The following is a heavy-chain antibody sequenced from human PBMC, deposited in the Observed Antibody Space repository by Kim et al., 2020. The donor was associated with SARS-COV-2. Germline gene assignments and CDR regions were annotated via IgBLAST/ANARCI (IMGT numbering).Heavy chain of an antibody. CDR1: GYTFTSYA. CDR2: INTNTGNP. CDR3: ARDTVGATAEYYFDY. D-gene: IGHD1-26*01. V-gene: IGHV7-4-1*02. Sequence: ASVKVSCKASGYTFTSYAMNWVRQAPGQGLEWMGWINTNTGNPTYAQGFTGRFVFSLDTSVSTAYLQISSLKAEDTAVYYCARDTVGATAEYYFDYWGQGTLVTVSS. J-gene: IGHJ4*02.